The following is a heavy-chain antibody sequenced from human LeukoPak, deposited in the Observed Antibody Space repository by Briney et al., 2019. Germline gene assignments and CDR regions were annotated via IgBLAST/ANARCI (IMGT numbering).Heavy chain of an antibody. J-gene: IGHJ4*02. Sequence: GGSLRLSCAASGFTFSNAWMSWVRQAPGKGLEWVGRIKSKSAGGTADYGARVRGRFSISRDDSKNTLYLQMNSLKTEDTAVYYCTTYDSSGYYSRYWGQGTLLTVSS. D-gene: IGHD3-22*01. CDR3: TTYDSSGYYSRY. CDR2: IKSKSAGGTA. CDR1: GFTFSNAW. V-gene: IGHV3-15*01.